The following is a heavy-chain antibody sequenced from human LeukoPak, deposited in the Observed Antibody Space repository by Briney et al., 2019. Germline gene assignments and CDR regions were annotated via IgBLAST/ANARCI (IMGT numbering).Heavy chain of an antibody. V-gene: IGHV3-11*01. J-gene: IGHJ4*02. CDR3: ARQDIVVVPAAIAFYFDY. CDR1: GFTFSDYY. Sequence: PGGSLRLSCAASGFTFSDYYMSWIRQAPGKGLGWVSYISSSGSTIYYADSVKGRFTISRDNAKNSLYLQMNSLRAEDTAVYYCARQDIVVVPAAIAFYFDYWGQGTLVTVSS. CDR2: ISSSGSTI. D-gene: IGHD2-2*01.